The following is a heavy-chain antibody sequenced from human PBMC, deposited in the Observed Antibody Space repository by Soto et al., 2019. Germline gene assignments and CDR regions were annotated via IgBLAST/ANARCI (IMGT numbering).Heavy chain of an antibody. D-gene: IGHD5-18*01. CDR2: IYYSGST. CDR3: ARDHPHSYGVYYFDY. V-gene: IGHV4-31*03. CDR1: GGSISSGGYY. Sequence: TLSLTCTVSGGSISSGGYYWSWIRQHPGKGLEWIGYIYYSGSTHYNPSLQNRVTISIDTSKNQVSLKVNSVTAADTAVYYCARDHPHSYGVYYFDYWGQGTPVTVSS. J-gene: IGHJ4*02.